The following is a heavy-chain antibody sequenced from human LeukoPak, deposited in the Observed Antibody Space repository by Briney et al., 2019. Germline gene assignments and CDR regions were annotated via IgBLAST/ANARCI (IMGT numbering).Heavy chain of an antibody. D-gene: IGHD6-6*01. J-gene: IGHJ6*03. V-gene: IGHV3-9*01. CDR1: GFTFDDYA. Sequence: QAGGSLRLSCAASGFTFDDYAMHWVRQAPGKGLEWVSGISWNSGSIGYADSVKGRFTISRDNAKNSLYLQMNSLRAEDTAVYYCARVIAARPGYYYYYMDVWGKGTTVTVSS. CDR2: ISWNSGSI. CDR3: ARVIAARPGYYYYYMDV.